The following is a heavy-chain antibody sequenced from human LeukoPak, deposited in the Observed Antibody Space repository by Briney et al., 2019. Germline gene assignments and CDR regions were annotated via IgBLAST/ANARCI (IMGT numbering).Heavy chain of an antibody. CDR2: ISSSSTYM. D-gene: IGHD3-22*01. Sequence: GGSLRLSCAASGFTFSSYSMTWVRLAPGKGLEWVSSISSSSTYMYYADSVKGRFTISRDNAKNSLYLQMNSLRADDTAVYYCARLRSYYDSSGHDFWGQGILVTVSS. CDR3: ARLRSYYDSSGHDF. J-gene: IGHJ4*02. CDR1: GFTFSSYS. V-gene: IGHV3-21*01.